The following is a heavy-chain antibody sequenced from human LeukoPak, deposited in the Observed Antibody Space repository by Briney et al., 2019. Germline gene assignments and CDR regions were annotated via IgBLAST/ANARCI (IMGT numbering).Heavy chain of an antibody. CDR3: ASSKVAMVRGVIVNPLDY. J-gene: IGHJ4*02. D-gene: IGHD3-10*01. CDR2: INHSGST. CDR1: GGSFSGYY. V-gene: IGHV4-34*01. Sequence: SETLSLTCAVYGGSFSGYYWSWIRQPPGKGLEWIGEINHSGSTNYNPSLKSRVTISVDTSKNQFSLKLSSVTAADTAVYYRASSKVAMVRGVIVNPLDYWGQGTLVTVSS.